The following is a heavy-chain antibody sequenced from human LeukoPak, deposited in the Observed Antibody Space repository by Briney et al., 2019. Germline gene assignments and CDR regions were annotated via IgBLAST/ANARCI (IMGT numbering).Heavy chain of an antibody. Sequence: PGGSLRLSCAASGFTFSGSSMYWVRQVPGKGLESVSYMSRSGDIIYYADSVKGRFTTSRDNAKNSLYLQMNSLRAEDTAVYYCARDVYYGSGSPRLDYWGQGTLVTVSS. J-gene: IGHJ4*02. V-gene: IGHV3-48*01. CDR3: ARDVYYGSGSPRLDY. CDR2: MSRSGDII. CDR1: GFTFSGSS. D-gene: IGHD3-10*01.